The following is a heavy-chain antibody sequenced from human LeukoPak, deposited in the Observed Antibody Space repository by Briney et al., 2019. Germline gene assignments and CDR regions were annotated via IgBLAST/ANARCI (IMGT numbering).Heavy chain of an antibody. CDR3: ARDVDELGYCSSTSCRRLYYFDY. Sequence: ASVKVSCKASGYTFTGYYMHWVRQAPGQGLEWIGWINPNSGGTNYAQKFQGRVTMTRDTSISTAYMEVSRLRSDDTAVYYCARDVDELGYCSSTSCRRLYYFDYWGQGTLVTVSS. D-gene: IGHD2-2*01. CDR2: INPNSGGT. CDR1: GYTFTGYY. J-gene: IGHJ4*02. V-gene: IGHV1-2*02.